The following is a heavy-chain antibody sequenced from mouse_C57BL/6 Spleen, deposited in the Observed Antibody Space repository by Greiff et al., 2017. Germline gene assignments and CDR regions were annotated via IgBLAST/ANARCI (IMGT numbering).Heavy chain of an antibody. J-gene: IGHJ2*01. CDR2: ISDGGSYT. V-gene: IGHV5-4*01. CDR1: GFTFSSYA. Sequence: EVQLVESGGGLVKPGGSLKLSCAASGFTFSSYAMSWVRQTPEKRLEWIETISDGGSYTYYPDNVKGRFTISRDNAKNNLDLQMSHLKSEDTAMYYGAREGYYGSPYYFDYWGQGTTLTVSS. D-gene: IGHD1-1*01. CDR3: AREGYYGSPYYFDY.